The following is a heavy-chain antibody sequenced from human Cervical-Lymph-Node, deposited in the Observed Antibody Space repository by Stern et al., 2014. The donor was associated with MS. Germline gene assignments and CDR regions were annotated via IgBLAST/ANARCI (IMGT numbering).Heavy chain of an antibody. J-gene: IGHJ4*02. CDR2: INAGNGNT. D-gene: IGHD3-9*01. V-gene: IGHV1-3*01. CDR3: AREGGDYDILTYDY. Sequence: VQLVQSGAEVKKPGASGKVSCKASGYTFTSYAMHWVRQAPGQRLEWMGWINAGNGNTKYSQKFQGRVTITRDTSASTAYMELSSLRSEDTAVYYCAREGGDYDILTYDYWGQGTLVTVSS. CDR1: GYTFTSYA.